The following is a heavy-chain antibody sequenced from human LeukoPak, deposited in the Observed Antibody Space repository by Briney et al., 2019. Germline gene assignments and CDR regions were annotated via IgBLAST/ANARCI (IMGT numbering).Heavy chain of an antibody. CDR2: IIPIFGTA. Sequence: SVKVSCKASGGTFSSYAISWVRQVPGQGLEWMGGIIPIFGTANYAQKFQGRVTITADESTSTAYMELSSLRSEDTAVYYCASVGSYDILTGYLTEGGAFDIWGQGTMVTVSS. CDR1: GGTFSSYA. D-gene: IGHD3-9*01. CDR3: ASVGSYDILTGYLTEGGAFDI. V-gene: IGHV1-69*01. J-gene: IGHJ3*02.